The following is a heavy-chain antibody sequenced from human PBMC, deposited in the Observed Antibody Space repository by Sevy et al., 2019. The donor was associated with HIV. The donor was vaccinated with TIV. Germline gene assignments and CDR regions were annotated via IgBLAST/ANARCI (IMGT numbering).Heavy chain of an antibody. Sequence: GGSLRLSCAASGFTFSRYAMHWVRQAPGKGLEWLAVISYDGSTKYYTDSVKGRFTNSRDNSKNTLYLQMNGLKVEDTAVDYCARVKGAYGFGYYGMDVWGQGTTVTVSS. CDR1: GFTFSRYA. V-gene: IGHV3-30-3*01. D-gene: IGHD4-17*01. CDR3: ARVKGAYGFGYYGMDV. J-gene: IGHJ6*02. CDR2: ISYDGSTK.